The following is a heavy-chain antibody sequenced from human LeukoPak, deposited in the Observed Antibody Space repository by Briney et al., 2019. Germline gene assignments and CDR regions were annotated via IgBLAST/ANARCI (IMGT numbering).Heavy chain of an antibody. J-gene: IGHJ5*02. V-gene: IGHV4-4*07. Sequence: SETLSLTCTVSGDSLSSSYWSWVRQPAGKGLEWIGRIYTSGYTNYNPSLKGRVTMSVDTSKNQFSLKLSSVTAADTAVYYCARGEFLLDPWGQGTLVTVSS. D-gene: IGHD3-10*01. CDR3: ARGEFLLDP. CDR1: GDSLSSSY. CDR2: IYTSGYT.